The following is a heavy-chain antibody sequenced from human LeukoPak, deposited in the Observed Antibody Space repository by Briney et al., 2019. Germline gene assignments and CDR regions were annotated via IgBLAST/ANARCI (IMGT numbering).Heavy chain of an antibody. CDR1: EFSVGSNY. Sequence: GGSLRLSCAASEFSVGSNYMTWVRQAPGKGLEWVSLIYSGGSTYYADSVKGRFTISRDNSKNTLYLQMNSLRAEDTAVYYCAKVRPIAARPSNWFDPWGQGTLVTVSS. CDR3: AKVRPIAARPSNWFDP. D-gene: IGHD6-6*01. CDR2: IYSGGST. V-gene: IGHV3-53*01. J-gene: IGHJ5*02.